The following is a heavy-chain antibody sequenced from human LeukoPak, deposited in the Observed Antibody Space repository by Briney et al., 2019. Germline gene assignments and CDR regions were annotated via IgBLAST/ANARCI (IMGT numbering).Heavy chain of an antibody. CDR2: INHSGST. CDR3: ARGRRGYSYGHLDY. D-gene: IGHD5-18*01. CDR1: GGSFSGYY. Sequence: SETLSLTCAVYGGSFSGYYWSWIRQPPGKGLEWIGEINHSGSTNYNPSLKSRVAISVDTSKNQSSLKLSSVTAADTAVYYCARGRRGYSYGHLDYWGQGTLVTVSS. J-gene: IGHJ4*02. V-gene: IGHV4-34*01.